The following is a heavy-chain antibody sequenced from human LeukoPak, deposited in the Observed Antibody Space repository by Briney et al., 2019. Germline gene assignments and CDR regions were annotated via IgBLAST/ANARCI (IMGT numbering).Heavy chain of an antibody. CDR2: ISAYNGNT. CDR1: GYTFTSYG. V-gene: IGHV1-18*01. D-gene: IGHD1-26*01. J-gene: IGHJ6*03. Sequence: GASVKVSCKASGYTFTSYGISWVRQAPGQGLEWMGWISAYNGNTNYAQKLQGRVTMTTDTSTSTAYMELRSLRSDDTAVYYCATPAVGYYYYYMDVWGKGTTVTVSS. CDR3: ATPAVGYYYYYMDV.